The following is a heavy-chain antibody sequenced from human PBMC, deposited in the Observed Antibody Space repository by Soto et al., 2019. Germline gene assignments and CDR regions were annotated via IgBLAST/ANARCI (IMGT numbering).Heavy chain of an antibody. Sequence: PVKAACKAPGYTKTSDRVSWALQDQEKGLEWMGWISSFNVNTNYARKVQGRVSMTTDTSASTTYMELRSLRSDDTAVYYCARGPRYCSRSTCFSGVTWFDPWGQGTLVTVSS. J-gene: IGHJ5*02. CDR3: ARGPRYCSRSTCFSGVTWFDP. D-gene: IGHD2-15*01. V-gene: IGHV1-18*04. CDR1: GYTKTSDR. CDR2: ISSFNVNT.